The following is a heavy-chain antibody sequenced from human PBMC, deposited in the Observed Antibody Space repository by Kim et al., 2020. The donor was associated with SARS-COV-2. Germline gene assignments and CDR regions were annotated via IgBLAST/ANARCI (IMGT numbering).Heavy chain of an antibody. CDR3: ARAVGELLPDAFDI. V-gene: IGHV6-1*01. D-gene: IGHD3-10*01. Sequence: AVSVKSRITINPDTSKNQFSLQLNSVTPEDTAVYYCARAVGELLPDAFDIWGQGTMVTVSS. J-gene: IGHJ3*02.